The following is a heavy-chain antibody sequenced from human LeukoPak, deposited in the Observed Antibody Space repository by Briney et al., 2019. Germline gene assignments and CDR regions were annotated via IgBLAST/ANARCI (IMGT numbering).Heavy chain of an antibody. CDR1: GGSISSYY. J-gene: IGHJ4*02. CDR3: ARSEYDILTGFHDY. Sequence: SETLSLTCTVSGGSISSYYWSWIRQPPGKGLEWIGEINHSGSTNYNPSLKSRVTISVDTSKNQFSLKLSSVTAADTAVYYCARSEYDILTGFHDYWGQGTLVTVSS. D-gene: IGHD3-9*01. V-gene: IGHV4-34*01. CDR2: INHSGST.